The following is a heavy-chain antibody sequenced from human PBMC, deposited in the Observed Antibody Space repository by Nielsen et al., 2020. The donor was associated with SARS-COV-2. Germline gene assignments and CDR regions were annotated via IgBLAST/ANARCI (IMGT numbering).Heavy chain of an antibody. CDR3: ARDLDERSGYLGGMDV. CDR2: ISAYNGNT. J-gene: IGHJ6*02. D-gene: IGHD5-18*01. V-gene: IGHV1-18*01. CDR1: GYTFTSYG. Sequence: ASVKVSCKASGYTFTSYGISWVRQAPGQGLEWMGWISAYNGNTNYAQKLQGRVTMTTDTSTSTAYMEPRSLRSDDTAVYYCARDLDERSGYLGGMDVWGQGTTVTVSS.